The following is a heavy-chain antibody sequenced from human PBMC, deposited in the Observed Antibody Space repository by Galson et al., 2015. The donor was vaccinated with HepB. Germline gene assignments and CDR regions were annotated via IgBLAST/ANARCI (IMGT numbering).Heavy chain of an antibody. CDR3: ARGEWRTDDY. D-gene: IGHD3-3*01. Sequence: SLRLSCAASGFTFSSYSMNWVRQAPGKGLEWVSSISSSSSYIYYADSVKGRFTISRDNAKNSLYQQMNSLRAEDTAVYYCARGEWRTDDYWGQGTLVTVSS. CDR2: ISSSSSYI. CDR1: GFTFSSYS. V-gene: IGHV3-21*01. J-gene: IGHJ4*02.